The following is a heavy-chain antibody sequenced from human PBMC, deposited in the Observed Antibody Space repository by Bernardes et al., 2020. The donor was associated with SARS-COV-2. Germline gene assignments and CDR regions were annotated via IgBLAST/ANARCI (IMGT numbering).Heavy chain of an antibody. CDR1: GYTFTGYY. CDR3: ARDSRVVVAATISDY. V-gene: IGHV1-2*02. J-gene: IGHJ4*02. CDR2: INPNSGAT. Sequence: ASVKVSCKTSGYTFTGYYMHWVRQAPGQGLEWMGWINPNSGATNYAQKFQGRVTMTRDTSISTAYMEVSRLRSDDTAVYYCARDSRVVVAATISDYWGQGTLVTVSS. D-gene: IGHD2-15*01.